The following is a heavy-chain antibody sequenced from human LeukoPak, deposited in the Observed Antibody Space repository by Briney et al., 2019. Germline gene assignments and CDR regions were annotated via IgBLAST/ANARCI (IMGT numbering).Heavy chain of an antibody. J-gene: IGHJ4*02. Sequence: ASVKVSCKASGYTFTSYDINWVRQATGQGLEWMGWMNPYSGNTAYAQKFQGRVTMTRNTSISTAYMELSSLTSEDMAVYYCARGRYSGYGIDSWGQGTLVSVSS. CDR1: GYTFTSYD. CDR2: MNPYSGNT. CDR3: ARGRYSGYGIDS. V-gene: IGHV1-8*01. D-gene: IGHD5-12*01.